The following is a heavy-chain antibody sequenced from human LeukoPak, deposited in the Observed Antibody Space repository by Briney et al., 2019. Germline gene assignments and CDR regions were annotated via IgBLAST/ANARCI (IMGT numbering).Heavy chain of an antibody. V-gene: IGHV4-39*07. CDR1: GGSISSSSYY. CDR3: ARSPGIAAAGTSLVYFDY. CDR2: IYHSGST. Sequence: SETLSLTCTVSGGSISSSSYYWGWIRQPPGKGLEWIGSIYHSGSTYYNPSLKSRVTISVDTSKNQFSLKLSSVTAADTAVYYCARSPGIAAAGTSLVYFDYWGQGTLVTVSS. D-gene: IGHD6-13*01. J-gene: IGHJ4*02.